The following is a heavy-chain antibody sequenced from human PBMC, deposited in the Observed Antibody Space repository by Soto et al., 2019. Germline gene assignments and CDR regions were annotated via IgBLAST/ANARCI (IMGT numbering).Heavy chain of an antibody. CDR3: ARARRSSGRMDAADI. D-gene: IGHD1-26*01. Sequence: KPSETLSLTCTVSGGSISTYYWTWVRQPPGKRLEWIGCIDYSGSTSYNPSLKSRLTISIDTSKNQFSLNLKSVTAADTAVYYCARARRSSGRMDAADIWGQGTMVTVSS. V-gene: IGHV4-59*01. J-gene: IGHJ3*02. CDR2: IDYSGST. CDR1: GGSISTYY.